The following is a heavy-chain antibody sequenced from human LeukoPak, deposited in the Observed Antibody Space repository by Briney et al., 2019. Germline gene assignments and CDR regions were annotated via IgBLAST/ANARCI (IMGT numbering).Heavy chain of an antibody. CDR2: IYYSGST. D-gene: IGHD6-13*01. CDR3: ASLRDSSSWYLDY. Sequence: PSETLSLTCTVPGGSISSSSYYWGWIRQPPGKGLEWIGSIYYSGSTYYNPSLKSRVTISVDTSKNQFSLKLSSVTAADTAVYYCASLRDSSSWYLDYWGQGTLVTVSS. V-gene: IGHV4-39*07. J-gene: IGHJ4*02. CDR1: GGSISSSSYY.